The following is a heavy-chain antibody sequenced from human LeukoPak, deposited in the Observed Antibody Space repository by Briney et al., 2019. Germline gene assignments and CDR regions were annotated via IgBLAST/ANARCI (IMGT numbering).Heavy chain of an antibody. J-gene: IGHJ6*03. V-gene: IGHV5-51*01. CDR2: IYPADSDT. D-gene: IGHD3-3*01. CDR1: GYIFSSYW. Sequence: GESLKISCKVSGYIFSSYWIAWVRQMPGKGLEWMGTIYPADSDTRYSPSFQGQVIISVDESISTAYLQWSSLQASDTAMYYCARRGYDLWSGQPQLYYNYMDVWGKGTMVTVSS. CDR3: ARRGYDLWSGQPQLYYNYMDV.